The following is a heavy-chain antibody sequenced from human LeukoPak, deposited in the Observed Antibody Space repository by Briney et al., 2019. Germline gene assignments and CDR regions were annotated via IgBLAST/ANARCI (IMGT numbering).Heavy chain of an antibody. CDR1: GGSISSYY. J-gene: IGHJ4*02. CDR2: ISDSGGST. CDR3: AKVSESNYDILTGYYTPYYFDY. Sequence: ETLSLTCTVSGGSISSYYWSWVRQAPGKGLEWVSGISDSGGSTFYADSVKGRFTISRDNSKNILYLQMNSLRADDTAVYYCAKVSESNYDILTGYYTPYYFDYWGQGTLVTVSS. D-gene: IGHD3-9*01. V-gene: IGHV3-23*01.